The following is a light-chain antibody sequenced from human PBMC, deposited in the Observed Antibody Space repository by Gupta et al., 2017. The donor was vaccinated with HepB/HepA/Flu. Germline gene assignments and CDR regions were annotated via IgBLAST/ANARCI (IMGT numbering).Light chain of an antibody. J-gene: IGKJ1*01. V-gene: IGKV1-6*01. CDR2: AAS. CDR1: RGIRND. CDR3: RDEDFSPRT. Sequence: AVQMTQSPSSLSASVGDRVTITCRASRGIRNDLAWYQQNPGKAPKLLIFAASRSQSGVPSRFSGSGSGRDFTLTIIGRQREDFATYFCRDEDFSPRTFEQATKVDFK.